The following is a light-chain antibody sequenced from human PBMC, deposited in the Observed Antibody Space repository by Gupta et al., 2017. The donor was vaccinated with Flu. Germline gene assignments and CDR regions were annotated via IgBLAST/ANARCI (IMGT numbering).Light chain of an antibody. CDR1: SSDGGGYYY. CDR2: DVR. V-gene: IGLV2-14*03. Sequence: QSALTQPASVSGSPGHSIPISCTGTSSDGGGYYYVSWYQQNPGNAPHLMIYDVRIRPSGVSDRFAGSKSGTAASLTIAGLQAEDEDDYYCSALTGSGAVFGGGTRLTVL. CDR3: SALTGSGAV. J-gene: IGLJ2*01.